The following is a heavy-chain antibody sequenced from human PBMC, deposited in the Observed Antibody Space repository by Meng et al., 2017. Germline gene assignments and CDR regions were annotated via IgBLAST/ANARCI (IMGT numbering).Heavy chain of an antibody. CDR1: GGSFSGYY. CDR3: ARSSLRAKDY. V-gene: IGHV4-34*01. D-gene: IGHD4/OR15-4a*01. CDR2: INHSGST. Sequence: ESLKISCAVYGGSFSGYYWSWIRQPPGKGLEWIGEINHSGSTNYNPSLKSRVTISVDTSKNQFSLKLSSVTAADTAVYYCARSSLRAKDYWGQGTLVTVSS. J-gene: IGHJ4*02.